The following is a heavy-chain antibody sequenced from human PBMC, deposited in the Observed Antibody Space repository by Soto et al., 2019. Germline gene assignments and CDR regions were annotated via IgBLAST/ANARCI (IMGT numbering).Heavy chain of an antibody. CDR2: IRSKAYGGTT. D-gene: IGHD3-22*01. CDR3: SRAHYYDSSGYYPENNWFDP. Sequence: GGSLRLSCTASGFTFGDYAMSWFRQAPGKGLEWVGFIRSKAYGGTTEYAASVKGRFTISRDDSKGIAYLQMNSLKTEDTAVYYCSRAHYYDSSGYYPENNWFDPWGQGTLVTVSS. V-gene: IGHV3-49*03. CDR1: GFTFGDYA. J-gene: IGHJ5*02.